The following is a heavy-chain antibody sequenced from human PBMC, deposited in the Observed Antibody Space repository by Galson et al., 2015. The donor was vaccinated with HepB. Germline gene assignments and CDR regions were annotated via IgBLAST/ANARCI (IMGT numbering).Heavy chain of an antibody. CDR1: GDSVSSNSAA. D-gene: IGHD6-13*01. J-gene: IGHJ4*02. CDR2: TYFRSKWYN. CDR3: ARGVAAGIDY. V-gene: IGHV6-1*01. Sequence: CAISGDSVSSNSAAWNWIRQSPSRGLEWLGRTYFRSKWYNECAVSLKSRITINPDTPKNQFSLQLNSMTPEDTAVYYCARGVAAGIDYWGQGTLVTVSS.